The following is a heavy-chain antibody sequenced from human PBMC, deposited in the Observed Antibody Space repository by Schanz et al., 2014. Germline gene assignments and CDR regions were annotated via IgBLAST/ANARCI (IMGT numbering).Heavy chain of an antibody. CDR1: GFTFTNLG. Sequence: QVQLVESGGGVVQPGGSLRLSCAASGFTFTNLGMHWVRQAPGKGLEWVAHISYDGTNKYNADSVKGRFTISRDNSMNTVYLQMDSLRPEDTALYYCARDPGGTKTHGLWGQGTLVTVSS. D-gene: IGHD2-15*01. CDR2: ISYDGTNK. CDR3: ARDPGGTKTHGL. J-gene: IGHJ4*02. V-gene: IGHV3-30*03.